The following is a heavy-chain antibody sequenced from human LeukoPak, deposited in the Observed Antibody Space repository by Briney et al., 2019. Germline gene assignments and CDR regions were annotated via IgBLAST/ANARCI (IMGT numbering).Heavy chain of an antibody. Sequence: GASVKVSCKASGYTFTGYYMHWVRQAPGQGLEWMGWINPNSGGTNYAQKFQGRVTMTRDTSISTAYMELSRLRSDDTAVYYCARGPLRVDTAMVSGLGGYWGQGTLVTASS. CDR2: INPNSGGT. V-gene: IGHV1-2*02. J-gene: IGHJ4*02. D-gene: IGHD5-18*01. CDR3: ARGPLRVDTAMVSGLGGY. CDR1: GYTFTGYY.